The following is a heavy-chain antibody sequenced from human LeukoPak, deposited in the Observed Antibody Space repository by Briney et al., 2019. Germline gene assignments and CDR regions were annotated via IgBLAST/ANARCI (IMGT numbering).Heavy chain of an antibody. CDR3: ARGRRRIAAAPGRYFDL. D-gene: IGHD6-13*01. J-gene: IGHJ2*01. V-gene: IGHV4-4*07. CDR1: GGSISSYY. Sequence: SETLSLTCTVSGGSISSYYWSWIRQPAGKGLEWIGRIYTSGSTNYNPSLKSRVTMSVDTSKNQFSLKLSSVTAADTAVYYCARGRRRIAAAPGRYFDLWGRGTLVTVSS. CDR2: IYTSGST.